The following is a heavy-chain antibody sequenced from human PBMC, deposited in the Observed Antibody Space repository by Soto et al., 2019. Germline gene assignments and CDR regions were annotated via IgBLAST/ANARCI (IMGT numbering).Heavy chain of an antibody. CDR1: GFTLTSYG. Sequence: QVQLVQSGPEVKKPGASVKVSCKASGFTLTSYGISWVRQAPGQGLEWLGWISAWDRATKYAQKFRGRVSVTTDTSVSTAYMELRSLRSEDTAVYFCARDYRDFVVVVPANDAFDVWGQGTLVTVSS. V-gene: IGHV1-18*01. CDR3: ARDYRDFVVVVPANDAFDV. J-gene: IGHJ3*01. CDR2: ISAWDRAT. D-gene: IGHD2-15*01.